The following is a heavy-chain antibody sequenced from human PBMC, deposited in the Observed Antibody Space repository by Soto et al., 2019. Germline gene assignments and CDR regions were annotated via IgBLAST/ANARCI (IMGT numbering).Heavy chain of an antibody. D-gene: IGHD6-19*01. CDR1: GGSISSYY. CDR3: ARGDRNQWLAYYYYYGMYV. V-gene: IGHV4-59*08. CDR2: IYYSGST. J-gene: IGHJ6*02. Sequence: SETLSLTCTVSGGSISSYYWSWIRQPPGKGLEWIGYIYYSGSTNYNPPLKSRATISIDTSKKQFSLKLSSVTAADTAVYYCARGDRNQWLAYYYYYGMYVWGQGSTVTVSS.